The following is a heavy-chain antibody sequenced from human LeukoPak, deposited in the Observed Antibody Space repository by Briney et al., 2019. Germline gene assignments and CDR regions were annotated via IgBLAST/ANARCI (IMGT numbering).Heavy chain of an antibody. Sequence: SETLSLTCTVSGGSISSYYWSWIRQPPGKGLEWIGYINYSGSTNYNPSLKSRVTMSVDTSKNQFSLKLSSVTAAGTAMYYCAREGRQDYVYFDHWAQGSLVTVSS. V-gene: IGHV4-59*01. CDR2: INYSGST. D-gene: IGHD4-17*01. CDR1: GGSISSYY. CDR3: AREGRQDYVYFDH. J-gene: IGHJ4*02.